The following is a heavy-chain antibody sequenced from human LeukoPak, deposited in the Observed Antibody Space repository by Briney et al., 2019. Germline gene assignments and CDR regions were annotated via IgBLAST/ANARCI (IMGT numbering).Heavy chain of an antibody. D-gene: IGHD2-2*01. Sequence: ASVKVSCKASGGTFSSYAISWVRQAPGQGLEWMGGIIPIFGTANCAQKFQGRVTITTDESTSTAYMELSSLRSEDTAVYYCAREPRQYCSSTSCYFAGSGFDPWGQGTLVTVSS. V-gene: IGHV1-69*05. CDR3: AREPRQYCSSTSCYFAGSGFDP. CDR1: GGTFSSYA. CDR2: IIPIFGTA. J-gene: IGHJ5*02.